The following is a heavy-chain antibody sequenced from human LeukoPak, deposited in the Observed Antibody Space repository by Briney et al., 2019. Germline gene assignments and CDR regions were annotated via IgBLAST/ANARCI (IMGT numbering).Heavy chain of an antibody. CDR2: INPNSGGT. CDR3: AREGTYYDFWSGYLAPPYLDV. J-gene: IGHJ6*02. CDR1: GYTFTGYY. V-gene: IGHV1-2*06. D-gene: IGHD3-3*01. Sequence: ASVKVSCKASGYTFTGYYMHWVRQAPGQGLEWMGRINPNSGGTNYAQKFQGRVTMTRDTSISTAYMELSRLRSDDTAVYYCAREGTYYDFWSGYLAPPYLDVWGQGTTVTVSS.